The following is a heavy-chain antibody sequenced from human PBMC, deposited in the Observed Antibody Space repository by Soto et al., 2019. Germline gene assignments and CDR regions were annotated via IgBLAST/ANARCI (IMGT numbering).Heavy chain of an antibody. J-gene: IGHJ6*02. CDR3: ARVEIVVVPAADMADYYYGMDV. D-gene: IGHD2-2*01. CDR1: GYTFTSYG. Sequence: AAVKVSCKATGYTFTSYGIGWVRQAPGQGLGGMGWISAYNGNTNYAQKLQGRVTMTTDTSTSTAYMELRSLRSDDTAVYYCARVEIVVVPAADMADYYYGMDVWGQGTTVTVSS. V-gene: IGHV1-18*01. CDR2: ISAYNGNT.